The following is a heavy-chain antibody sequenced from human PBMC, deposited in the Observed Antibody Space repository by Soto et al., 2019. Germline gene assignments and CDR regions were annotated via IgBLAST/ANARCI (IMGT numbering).Heavy chain of an antibody. CDR1: GATFSSYT. D-gene: IGHD2-15*01. CDR3: ARCGYCSGGSCYSGRDYYYYYMDV. J-gene: IGHJ6*03. CDR2: IIPILGIA. Sequence: SVKVSCKASGATFSSYTISWVRQAPGQGLEWMGRIIPILGIANYAQKFQGRVTITADKSTSTAYMELSSLRSEDTAVYYCARCGYCSGGSCYSGRDYYYYYMDVWGKGTTVTVSS. V-gene: IGHV1-69*02.